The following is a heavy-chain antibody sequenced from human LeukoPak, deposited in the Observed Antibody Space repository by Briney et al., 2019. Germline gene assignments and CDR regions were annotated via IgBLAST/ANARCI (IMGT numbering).Heavy chain of an antibody. Sequence: SVKVSCKASGGTFSSYAISWVRQAPGQGLEWMGGIIPIFGTANYAQKFQGRVTITADESTSIAYMELSSLRSEDTAVYYCASTDSLRYFDWLYESYFDYWGQGTLVTVSS. D-gene: IGHD3-9*01. V-gene: IGHV1-69*13. J-gene: IGHJ4*02. CDR2: IIPIFGTA. CDR1: GGTFSSYA. CDR3: ASTDSLRYFDWLYESYFDY.